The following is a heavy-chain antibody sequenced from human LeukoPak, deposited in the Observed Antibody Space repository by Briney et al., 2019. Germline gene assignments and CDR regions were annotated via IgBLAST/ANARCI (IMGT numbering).Heavy chain of an antibody. CDR3: AKILGSGVWYGFDI. V-gene: IGHV4-4*09. Sequence: SDTLSLTCGVSGGSVNSYYWSWIRQPPGKGLEWIGYIYTTGRTNYNPSLKSRVTISVDTSKNQFSLKLSSVTAADTAVYYCAKILGSGVWYGFDIWGQGTMVTVSS. J-gene: IGHJ3*02. D-gene: IGHD7-27*01. CDR1: GGSVNSYY. CDR2: IYTTGRT.